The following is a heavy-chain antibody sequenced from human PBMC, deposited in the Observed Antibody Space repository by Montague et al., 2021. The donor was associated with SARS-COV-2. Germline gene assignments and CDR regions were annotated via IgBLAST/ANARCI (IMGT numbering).Heavy chain of an antibody. D-gene: IGHD2-15*01. V-gene: IGHV4-59*01. CDR2: IYYSGST. CDR3: ARRGLGYCSGGSCPNAFDI. J-gene: IGHJ3*02. CDR1: GGSISSYY. Sequence: SETLSLTCTVSGGSISSYYWSWIRQPPGRGLEWIGYIYYSGSTNXXPSLKSRVTISVDTSKNQFSLKLSSVTAADTAVYYCARRGLGYCSGGSCPNAFDIWGQETMVTVSS.